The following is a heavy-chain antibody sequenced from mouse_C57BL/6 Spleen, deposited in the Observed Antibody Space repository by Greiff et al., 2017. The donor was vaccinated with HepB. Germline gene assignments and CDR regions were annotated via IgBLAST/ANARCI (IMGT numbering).Heavy chain of an antibody. Sequence: EVKLVESGPELVKPGASVKISCKASGYSFTDYNMNWVKQSNGKSLEWIGVINPNYGTTSYNQKFKGKATLTVDQSSSTAYMQLNSLTSEDSAVYYCARAFIATVVAETYYAMDYWGQGTSVTVSS. CDR2: INPNYGTT. CDR1: GYSFTDYN. D-gene: IGHD1-1*01. CDR3: ARAFIATVVAETYYAMDY. V-gene: IGHV1-39*01. J-gene: IGHJ4*01.